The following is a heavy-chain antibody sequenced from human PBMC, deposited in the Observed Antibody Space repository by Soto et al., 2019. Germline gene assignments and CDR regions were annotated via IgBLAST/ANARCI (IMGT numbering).Heavy chain of an antibody. D-gene: IGHD2-2*01. V-gene: IGHV4-30-2*01. CDR3: ARVERTLSTPFAYGMDV. CDR2: IYHTGNT. J-gene: IGHJ6*02. Sequence: QLQLQESGSGLVKPSQTLSLTCTVSGGSINSGGYSWIWIRQPPGKGLEWIGYIYHTGNTFYNPPLQSRGTISVDQSKNQFSLSLGSVTAADTAMYYCARVERTLSTPFAYGMDVWGQGTTVTVSS. CDR1: GGSINSGGYS.